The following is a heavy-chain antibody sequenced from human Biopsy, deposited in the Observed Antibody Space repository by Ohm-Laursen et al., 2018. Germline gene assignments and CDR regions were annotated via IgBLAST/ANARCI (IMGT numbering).Heavy chain of an antibody. CDR2: ISKTSSHI. D-gene: IGHD6-6*01. J-gene: IGHJ6*02. CDR3: ARDSSRRAREGGMDV. V-gene: IGHV3-21*01. CDR1: GFSVSSYD. Sequence: SLRLSCTASGFSVSSYDMNWVRQAPGKGLEWISYISKTSSHIYDADSVRGRFTVARDIAKNSLYLQLSSLRVEDTAVYYCARDSSRRAREGGMDVWGQGTTVTVSS.